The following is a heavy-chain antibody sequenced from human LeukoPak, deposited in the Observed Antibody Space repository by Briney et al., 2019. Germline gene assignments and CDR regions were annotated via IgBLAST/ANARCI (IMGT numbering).Heavy chain of an antibody. CDR3: ARHMVPYYYDAEDAFDI. D-gene: IGHD3-22*01. CDR2: TYPGDSDT. Sequence: GESLKISCKGSGYSFTSYWIGWVRQMPGKGLEWMGITYPGDSDTRYSPSFQGQVTISADKSISTAYLQWSSLKASDTAMYYCARHMVPYYYDAEDAFDIWGQGTMVTVSS. J-gene: IGHJ3*02. V-gene: IGHV5-51*01. CDR1: GYSFTSYW.